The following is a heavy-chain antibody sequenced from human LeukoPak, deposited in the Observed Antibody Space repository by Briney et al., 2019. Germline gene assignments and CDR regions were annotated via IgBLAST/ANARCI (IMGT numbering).Heavy chain of an antibody. D-gene: IGHD6-6*01. CDR2: IYYSGST. J-gene: IGHJ4*02. CDR3: ASRMYSSSSRLNFDY. V-gene: IGHV4-39*01. CDR1: GGPISSSSYH. Sequence: PSETLSLTCTVSGGPISSSSYHWGWIRKPPAEGLEWIGSIYYSGSTYYNPSLKSRVTISVDTSKNQFSLKLSSVTAAGTAVYYCASRMYSSSSRLNFDYWGQGTLVTVSS.